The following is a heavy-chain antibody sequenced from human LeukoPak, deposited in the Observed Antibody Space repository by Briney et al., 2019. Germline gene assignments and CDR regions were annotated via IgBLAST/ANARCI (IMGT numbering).Heavy chain of an antibody. D-gene: IGHD1-26*01. J-gene: IGHJ4*02. CDR1: GFTFSSYA. CDR2: ISGSGGST. CDR3: AKGGTVGDYFDY. Sequence: GGSLRLSCAASGFTFSSYAMGWVRQAPGKGLEWVSAISGSGGSTYYADSVKGRFTISRDNSKNTLYLQMNSLRAEDTAVYYCAKGGTVGDYFDYWGQGTLVTVSS. V-gene: IGHV3-23*01.